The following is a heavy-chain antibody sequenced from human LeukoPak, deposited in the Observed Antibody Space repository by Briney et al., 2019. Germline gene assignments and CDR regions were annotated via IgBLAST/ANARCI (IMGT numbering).Heavy chain of an antibody. CDR1: GRSIGSGSDY. Sequence: SETLSLTCPVSGRSIGSGSDYWSWIRQPAGKGLEWIGRIYTSGSTNYNPSLKSRVTISVDTSKTQFSLKLSSVTAADTAVYYCARGGYYYDSSGYYTPFDPWGQGTLVTVSS. D-gene: IGHD3-22*01. V-gene: IGHV4-61*02. CDR3: ARGGYYYDSSGYYTPFDP. J-gene: IGHJ5*02. CDR2: IYTSGST.